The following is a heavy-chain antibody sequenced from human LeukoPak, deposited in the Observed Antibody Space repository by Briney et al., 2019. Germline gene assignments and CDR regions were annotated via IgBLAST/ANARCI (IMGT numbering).Heavy chain of an antibody. V-gene: IGHV1-24*01. CDR1: GYTLTELS. J-gene: IGHJ5*02. Sequence: GASVKVSCKVSGYTLTELSMHWVRQAPGKGLEWMGGFDPEDGETIYAQKFQGRVTMAEDTSTDTAYMELSSLRSEDTAVYYCASTLYSNHGGDWFDPWGQGTLVTVSS. D-gene: IGHD4-11*01. CDR3: ASTLYSNHGGDWFDP. CDR2: FDPEDGET.